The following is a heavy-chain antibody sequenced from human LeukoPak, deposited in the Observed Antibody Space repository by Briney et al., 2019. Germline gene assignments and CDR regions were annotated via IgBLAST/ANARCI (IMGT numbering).Heavy chain of an antibody. CDR3: ARTSEGYCRGGSCWDYYYYMDV. V-gene: IGHV4-34*01. Sequence: MSSETLSLTCAVYGGSFSGYYWSWIRQPPGKGLEWIGEINHSGSTNYNPSLKSRVTISVDTSKNQFSLKLSSVTAADTAVYYCARTSEGYCRGGSCWDYYYYMDVWGKGTTVTVSS. CDR1: GGSFSGYY. CDR2: INHSGST. D-gene: IGHD2-15*01. J-gene: IGHJ6*03.